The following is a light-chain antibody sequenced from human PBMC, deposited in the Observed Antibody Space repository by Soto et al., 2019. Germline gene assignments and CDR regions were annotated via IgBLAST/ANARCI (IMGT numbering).Light chain of an antibody. CDR3: QQFSSYPLT. J-gene: IGKJ4*01. CDR1: ASISSW. V-gene: IGKV1-5*03. CDR2: KSS. Sequence: DIQMTQSPSTLSASVGDRVTITCRASASISSWLAWYQQQPGKAPKLLIYKSSILENGVPSRFSGGGSGTEFTLTISSLQPDDFAVYYCQQFSSYPLTFGGGTKVDIK.